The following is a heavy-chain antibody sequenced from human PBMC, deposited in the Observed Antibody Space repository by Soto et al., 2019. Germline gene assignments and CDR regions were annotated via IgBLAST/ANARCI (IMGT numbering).Heavy chain of an antibody. CDR2: ISGSGGST. V-gene: IGHV3-23*01. Sequence: GGSLRLSCAASGFTFSSYAMNWVRQAPGKGLEWVSVISGSGGSTFYADSVKGRFTISRDNSKNTLYLQMNSLRAEYIALYYCAKVMRAAAGTGDYWGQGTLVTVSS. J-gene: IGHJ4*02. CDR1: GFTFSSYA. CDR3: AKVMRAAAGTGDY. D-gene: IGHD6-13*01.